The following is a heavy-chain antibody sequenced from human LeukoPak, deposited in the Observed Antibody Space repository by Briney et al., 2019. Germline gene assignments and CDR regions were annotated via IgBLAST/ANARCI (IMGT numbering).Heavy chain of an antibody. Sequence: SETLSLTCAVSGGSISSSNWWSWVRQPPGKGLEWIGEIYHSGSTNYNPSLKSRVTISVDKSKSQFSLKLSSVTAADTAVYYCAGTYYYDSSGYSTFDYWGQGTLVTVSS. D-gene: IGHD3-22*01. J-gene: IGHJ4*02. CDR3: AGTYYYDSSGYSTFDY. CDR2: IYHSGST. V-gene: IGHV4-4*02. CDR1: GGSISSSNW.